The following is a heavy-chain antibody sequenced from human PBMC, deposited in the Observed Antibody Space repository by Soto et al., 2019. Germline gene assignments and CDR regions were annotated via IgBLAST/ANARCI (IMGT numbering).Heavy chain of an antibody. D-gene: IGHD1-26*01. CDR2: IYYSGST. CDR3: ARHPDSDGRPYYYYYYYMDV. V-gene: IGHV4-61*08. J-gene: IGHJ6*03. Sequence: SENLSLTCTVSGGSISSGGYYWSSIRQPPGKVLQWIGYIYYSGSTNYNPSLKSRVTISVDTSKNQFSLKLSSVTAADTAVYYCARHPDSDGRPYYYYYYYMDVWGKGTTVTVSS. CDR1: GGSISSGGYY.